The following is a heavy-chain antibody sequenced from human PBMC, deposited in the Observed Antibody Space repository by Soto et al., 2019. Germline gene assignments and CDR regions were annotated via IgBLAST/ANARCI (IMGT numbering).Heavy chain of an antibody. CDR1: GFTLSSYG. J-gene: IGHJ4*02. Sequence: QVQLVESGGGVVQPGRSLRLSCAASGFTLSSYGMHWVRQAPGKGLEWVALIWYDGSNKYYADSVEGRFTIPRDNSKNTLYLQMNSLRAEDTAVYYCAQCLDSVVTRLDYLGQGTLVTVSS. CDR2: IWYDGSNK. CDR3: AQCLDSVVTRLDY. V-gene: IGHV3-33*06. D-gene: IGHD3-16*01.